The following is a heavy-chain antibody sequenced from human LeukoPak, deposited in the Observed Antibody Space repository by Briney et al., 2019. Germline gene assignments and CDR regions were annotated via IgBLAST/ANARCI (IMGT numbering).Heavy chain of an antibody. V-gene: IGHV3-23*01. J-gene: IGHJ4*02. D-gene: IGHD4-17*01. Sequence: GGSLRLSCAASGFTFSSYAMTWVRQAPGKGLEWVSAISGSDYSTYYADSVKGRFTISRDNSKNTLYLQMNSLRAEDTAVYYCAKVTTLTSYYIDYWGQGTLVTVSS. CDR1: GFTFSSYA. CDR3: AKVTTLTSYYIDY. CDR2: ISGSDYST.